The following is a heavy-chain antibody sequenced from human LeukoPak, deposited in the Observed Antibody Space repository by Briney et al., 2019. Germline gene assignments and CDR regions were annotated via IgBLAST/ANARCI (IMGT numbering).Heavy chain of an antibody. D-gene: IGHD5-12*01. CDR1: GGTFSSYA. CDR2: INPSCGST. V-gene: IGHV1-46*01. Sequence: PVASVKVSCKASGGTFSSYAISWVRQAPGQGLEWMGIINPSCGSTSYAQKFQGRVTMTRDTSTSTVYMELSSLRSEDTAVYYCARDRGYSGVFDYWGQGTLVTVSS. CDR3: ARDRGYSGVFDY. J-gene: IGHJ4*02.